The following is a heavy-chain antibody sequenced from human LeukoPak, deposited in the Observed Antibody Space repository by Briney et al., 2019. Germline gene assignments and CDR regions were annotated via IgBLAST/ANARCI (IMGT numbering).Heavy chain of an antibody. V-gene: IGHV3-11*01. Sequence: PGGSLRLSCAASGFTFSDYYMSWIRQAPGKGLEWVSYISSSGSTIYYADSVKGRFTISRDNAKNSLYLQMNSLRAEDTAVYYCARATTFGVVIGWFDPWGQGTLVTVSS. CDR2: ISSSGSTI. J-gene: IGHJ5*02. D-gene: IGHD3-3*01. CDR1: GFTFSDYY. CDR3: ARATTFGVVIGWFDP.